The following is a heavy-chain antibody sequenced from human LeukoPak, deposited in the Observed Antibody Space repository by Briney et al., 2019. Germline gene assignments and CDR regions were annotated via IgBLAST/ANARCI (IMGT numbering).Heavy chain of an antibody. CDR1: GYTFSSYY. CDR2: INPSGGST. V-gene: IGHV1-46*01. J-gene: IGHJ4*02. Sequence: ASVKVSCKVSGYTFSSYYVHWVRQAPGQGLEWMGIINPSGGSTSYAQKFQGRVTMTRDTSTSTVYMELSSLRSEDTAVYYCAREGIAVAVIDYWGQGTLVTVSS. D-gene: IGHD6-19*01. CDR3: AREGIAVAVIDY.